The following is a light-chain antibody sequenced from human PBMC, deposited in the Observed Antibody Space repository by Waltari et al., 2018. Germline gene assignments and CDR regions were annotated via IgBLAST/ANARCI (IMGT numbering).Light chain of an antibody. CDR3: QHFYSYPSG. CDR1: QAISRS. J-gene: IGKJ5*01. V-gene: IGKV1-13*02. CDR2: EAS. Sequence: AIQLTQSPSSLSASVGDRVTMTCRASQAISRSVAWFQQKPGKVPKLLIFEASDLEDGVPSVFSVSGGGTRFTLTISSLQPEDFATYYCQHFYSYPSGFGQGTRLEIK.